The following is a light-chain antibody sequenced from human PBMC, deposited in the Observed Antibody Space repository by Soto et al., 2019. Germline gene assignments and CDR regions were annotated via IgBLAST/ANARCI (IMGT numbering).Light chain of an antibody. Sequence: QSVLTQPASVSGSPGQSITISCTGTSSDVGSYNYVSWYQQHPGKAPKLMIYEVSNRPSGVSNRFSGSKSGNTASLTISGLQAEDEADYYCSSYTSTTTLGFGGGTKVTVL. J-gene: IGLJ3*02. CDR3: SSYTSTTTLG. V-gene: IGLV2-14*01. CDR2: EVS. CDR1: SSDVGSYNY.